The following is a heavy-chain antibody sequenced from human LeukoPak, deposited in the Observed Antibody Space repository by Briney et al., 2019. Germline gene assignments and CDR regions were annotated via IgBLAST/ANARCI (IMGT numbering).Heavy chain of an antibody. CDR1: GFTVSSNY. D-gene: IGHD4-23*01. Sequence: GGSLRLSCAASGFTVSSNYMAWVRQAPGKGVEWVSVIYSSGSTYYADSVKGRFTISRDSSKNTLYLQMNSLRVEDTAVYYCARDTVGTAGVEYWGQGTLVTVSS. V-gene: IGHV3-53*01. J-gene: IGHJ4*02. CDR3: ARDTVGTAGVEY. CDR2: IYSSGST.